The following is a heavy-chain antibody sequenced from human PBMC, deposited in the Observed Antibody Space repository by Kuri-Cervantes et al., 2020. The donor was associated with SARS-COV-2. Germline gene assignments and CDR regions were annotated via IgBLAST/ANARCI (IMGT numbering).Heavy chain of an antibody. CDR2: ISGGGGST. V-gene: IGHV3-23*01. J-gene: IGHJ3*02. CDR1: GFTFRSYA. D-gene: IGHD3-22*01. CDR3: VKFDSYYYDSPMRDAFDI. Sequence: GGSLRLSCAASGFTFRSYAMNWVRQAPGKGLEWVSGISGGGGSTYYADSVKGRFTISRDNSTNTLYLQMSSLSAEDTAVYYCVKFDSYYYDSPMRDAFDIWGQGTMVTVSS.